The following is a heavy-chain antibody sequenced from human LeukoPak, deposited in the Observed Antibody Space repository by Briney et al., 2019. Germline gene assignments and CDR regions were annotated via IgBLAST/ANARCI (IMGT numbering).Heavy chain of an antibody. Sequence: GGSLRLSCSVSGFTFSTYVMHWVRQAPGKGLEWVSSISSSSSYIYYADSVKGRFAISRDNAKNSLYLQMNSLRAEDTAVYYCARDGRGYSYGLGYWGQGTLVTVSS. CDR3: ARDGRGYSYGLGY. V-gene: IGHV3-21*01. CDR1: GFTFSTYV. CDR2: ISSSSSYI. D-gene: IGHD5-18*01. J-gene: IGHJ4*02.